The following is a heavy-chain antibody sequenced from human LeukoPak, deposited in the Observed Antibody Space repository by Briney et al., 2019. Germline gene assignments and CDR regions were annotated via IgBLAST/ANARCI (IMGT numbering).Heavy chain of an antibody. D-gene: IGHD6-13*01. V-gene: IGHV4-34*01. CDR3: ARREGIEAAGTDY. Sequence: KPSETLSLTCAVYGGSISGYYWSWIRQTPGKGLEWIGEINHGGSTNYNPSLKSRVTISVDTSKKQFSLKLSSVAAADTAVYYCARREGIEAAGTDYWGQGTLVTVSS. J-gene: IGHJ4*02. CDR2: INHGGST. CDR1: GGSISGYY.